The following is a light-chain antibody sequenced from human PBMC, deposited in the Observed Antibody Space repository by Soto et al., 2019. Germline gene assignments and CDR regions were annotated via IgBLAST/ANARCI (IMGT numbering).Light chain of an antibody. V-gene: IGKV3-20*01. Sequence: EIVLTQSPGTLSLSPGERATLSCRASQSVTSSYIAWYQQKPGQAPRLLIYGASIRATGIPDRFSGSGSGTDFTLTISRLEPEDFAVYYCQQYGSSFTFGPGTKVDI. CDR3: QQYGSSFT. CDR1: QSVTSSY. J-gene: IGKJ3*01. CDR2: GAS.